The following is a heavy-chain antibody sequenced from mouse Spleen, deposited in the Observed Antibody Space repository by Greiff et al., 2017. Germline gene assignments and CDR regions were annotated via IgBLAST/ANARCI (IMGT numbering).Heavy chain of an antibody. V-gene: IGHV1-55*01. CDR3: ARKGVPHWYFDV. J-gene: IGHJ1*01. CDR1: GYTFTSYW. CDR2: IYPGSGST. Sequence: QVQLQQSGAELVKPGASVKMSCKASGYTFTSYWITWVKQRPGQGLEWIGDIYPGSGSTNYNEKFKSKATLTVDTSSSTAYMQLSSLTSEDSAVYYCARKGVPHWYFDVWGAGTTVTVSS.